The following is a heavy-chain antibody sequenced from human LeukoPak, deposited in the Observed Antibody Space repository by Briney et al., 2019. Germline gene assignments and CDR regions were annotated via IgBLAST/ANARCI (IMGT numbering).Heavy chain of an antibody. CDR1: GGTFSSYA. CDR3: ARGGFVVVPAAISDNWFDP. V-gene: IGHV1-69*13. J-gene: IGHJ5*02. D-gene: IGHD2-2*01. CDR2: IIPIFGTA. Sequence: SVKVSCKASGGTFSSYAISWVRQAPGQGLEWMGGIIPIFGTANYAQKFQGRVTITADESTSTAYMELSRLRSDDTAVYYCARGGFVVVPAAISDNWFDPWGQGTLVTVSS.